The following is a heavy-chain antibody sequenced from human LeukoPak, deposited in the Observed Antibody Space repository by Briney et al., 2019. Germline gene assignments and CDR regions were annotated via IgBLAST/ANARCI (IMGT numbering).Heavy chain of an antibody. J-gene: IGHJ4*02. Sequence: GGSLRLSCSASGFTFSTYALHWVRQAPGKGLEYVSGISNNGGTTYYADSVKGRFTISRDNSKNTLYLQMSCLRTEDTAVYYCVKDPYSNGWYYFDYWGQGTLVTGSS. CDR3: VKDPYSNGWYYFDY. D-gene: IGHD6-19*01. V-gene: IGHV3-64D*09. CDR1: GFTFSTYA. CDR2: ISNNGGTT.